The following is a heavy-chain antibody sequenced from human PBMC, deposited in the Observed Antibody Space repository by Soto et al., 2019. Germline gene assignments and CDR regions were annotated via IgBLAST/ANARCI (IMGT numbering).Heavy chain of an antibody. CDR1: GYTFTSYD. Sequence: QVQLVQSGAEVKKPGASVKVSCKASGYTFTSYDINWERQATGQGLEWMGWMNPNSGNTGYAQKFQGRVTMTRNTSISTAYMDLSSLRSDDTAVYYCARASYCGGDCYADQDYWGQGTLVIVSS. J-gene: IGHJ4*02. CDR2: MNPNSGNT. V-gene: IGHV1-8*01. CDR3: ARASYCGGDCYADQDY. D-gene: IGHD2-21*01.